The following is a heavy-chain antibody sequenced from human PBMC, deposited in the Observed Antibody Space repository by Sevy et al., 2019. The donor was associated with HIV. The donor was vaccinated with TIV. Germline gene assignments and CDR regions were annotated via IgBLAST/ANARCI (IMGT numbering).Heavy chain of an antibody. CDR2: IKSKTDGGTT. D-gene: IGHD4-17*01. CDR1: GFTFSNAW. J-gene: IGHJ4*02. CDR3: TATVTTRYFFDY. Sequence: GGCLRLSCAASGFTFSNAWMTWVRQAPGKGLEWVGRIKSKTDGGTTDYAAPVKGRFTISRDDSKNTLYLQMNSLKTEDTAVYYCTATVTTRYFFDYWGQGTLVTVSS. V-gene: IGHV3-15*01.